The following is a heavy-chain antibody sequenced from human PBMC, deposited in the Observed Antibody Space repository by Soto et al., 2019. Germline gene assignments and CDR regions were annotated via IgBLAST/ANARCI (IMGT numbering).Heavy chain of an antibody. CDR1: GYSISSSNW. Sequence: PSETLSLTCAVSGYSISSSNWWGWIRQPPGKGLEWIGYIYYSGSTYYNPSLKSRVTMSVDTSKNQFSLKLSSVTAVDTAVYYCARSRSPCSGGSCYSYGRVYYYYYMDVWGKGTTVTVS. CDR3: ARSRSPCSGGSCYSYGRVYYYYYMDV. V-gene: IGHV4-28*01. J-gene: IGHJ6*03. CDR2: IYYSGST. D-gene: IGHD2-15*01.